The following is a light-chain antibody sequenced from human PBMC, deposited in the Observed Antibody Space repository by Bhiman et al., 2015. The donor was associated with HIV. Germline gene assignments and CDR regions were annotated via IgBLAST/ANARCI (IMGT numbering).Light chain of an antibody. CDR2: DVS. CDR1: SSNIGNNY. Sequence: QSVLTQPPSVSAAPGQKVTISCSGSSSNIGNNYVSWYQQLPGTAPKLMIYDVSNRPSGVPNRFSGSKSDNTASLTISGLQAEDEADYYCSSYTTSSTYVFGTGTKVTVL. J-gene: IGLJ1*01. V-gene: IGLV2-18*02. CDR3: SSYTTSSTYV.